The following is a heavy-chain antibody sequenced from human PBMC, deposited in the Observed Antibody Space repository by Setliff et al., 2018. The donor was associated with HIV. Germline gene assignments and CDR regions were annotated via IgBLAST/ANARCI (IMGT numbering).Heavy chain of an antibody. CDR1: GGTFSNYA. J-gene: IGHJ4*02. V-gene: IGHV1-69*06. CDR2: IIPLFGTT. Sequence: SVKVSCKASGGTFSNYAISWVRQAPGQGLEWMGRIIPLFGTTNYAQKFQGRVTIIADKSTSTAYMEVSSPRSEDTAVYYCARASLGDSGSYYYSYWGQGTLVTVSS. CDR3: ARASLGDSGSYYYSY. D-gene: IGHD3-22*01.